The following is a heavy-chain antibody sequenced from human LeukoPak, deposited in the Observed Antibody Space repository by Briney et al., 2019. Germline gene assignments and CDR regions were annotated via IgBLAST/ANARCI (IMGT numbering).Heavy chain of an antibody. CDR2: IYHSGST. V-gene: IGHV4-38-2*02. Sequence: SETLSLTCTVSGYSISSGYYWGWIRQPPGKGLEWIGSIYHSGSTYYNPSLKSRVTISVDTSKNQFSLKLSSVTAADTAVYYCARDWGSYLLYWGQGTLVTVSS. CDR1: GYSISSGYY. D-gene: IGHD1-26*01. CDR3: ARDWGSYLLY. J-gene: IGHJ4*02.